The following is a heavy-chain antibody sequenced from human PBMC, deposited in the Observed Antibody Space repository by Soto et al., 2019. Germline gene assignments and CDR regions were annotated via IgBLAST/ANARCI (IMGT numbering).Heavy chain of an antibody. D-gene: IGHD2-2*01. CDR3: ARGGDIVVVPVQFDR. J-gene: IGHJ5*02. V-gene: IGHV1-18*01. Sequence: ASVKVSCKASGYTFTSYGISWVRQAPGQGLEWMGWISAYNGNTKYAQKLQGRVTMTTDTSTSTAYMELRRLRSDDTAVYYCARGGDIVVVPVQFDRWGQGNLVPVSS. CDR2: ISAYNGNT. CDR1: GYTFTSYG.